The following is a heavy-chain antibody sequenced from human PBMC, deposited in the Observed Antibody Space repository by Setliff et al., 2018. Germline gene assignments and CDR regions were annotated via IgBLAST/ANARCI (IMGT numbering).Heavy chain of an antibody. V-gene: IGHV4-39*01. CDR1: GASIRNNYY. CDR2: IFYSGRT. Sequence: SETLSLTCAVSGASIRNNYYWGWIRQSPGTGLEWIGSIFYSGRTFYNPSLKSRVTIAVDTSKNQFSLTLSSVTAADTAVYYCARLPNYVWGSPVDYWGQGTLVTVSS. D-gene: IGHD3-16*01. CDR3: ARLPNYVWGSPVDY. J-gene: IGHJ4*02.